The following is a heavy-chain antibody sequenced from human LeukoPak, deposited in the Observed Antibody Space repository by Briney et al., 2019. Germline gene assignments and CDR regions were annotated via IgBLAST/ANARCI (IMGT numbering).Heavy chain of an antibody. CDR1: GGSISSYY. CDR2: IYYSGST. Sequence: SETLSLTCTVSGGSISSYYWSWLRQPPGKRLEWIGYIYYSGSTNSYPSLKSRVTISADTSKNQFSLKLSSVTAADTAVYYCARGNYDSRGYSNAFDIWGQGAMVTVSS. J-gene: IGHJ3*02. CDR3: ARGNYDSRGYSNAFDI. V-gene: IGHV4-59*01. D-gene: IGHD3-22*01.